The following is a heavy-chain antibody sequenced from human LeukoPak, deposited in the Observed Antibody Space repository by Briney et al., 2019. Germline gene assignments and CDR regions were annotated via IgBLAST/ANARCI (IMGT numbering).Heavy chain of an antibody. Sequence: GGSLRLSCAASGFTFSSYWMHWVRQAPGKGVVWVSRINSDGSSTNYADSVKGRFTISRDNAKNTLHLQMNSLRAEDTAVYYCARGARGSGTASDYWGQGTLVTVSS. CDR3: ARGARGSGTASDY. D-gene: IGHD3-10*01. J-gene: IGHJ4*02. CDR1: GFTFSSYW. CDR2: INSDGSST. V-gene: IGHV3-74*01.